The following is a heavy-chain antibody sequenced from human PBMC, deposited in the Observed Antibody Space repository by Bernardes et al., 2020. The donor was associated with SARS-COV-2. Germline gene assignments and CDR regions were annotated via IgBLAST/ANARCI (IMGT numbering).Heavy chain of an antibody. CDR2: ITWNGGST. V-gene: IGHV3-20*01. J-gene: IGHJ6*02. CDR3: ARRYGDLNYYYFGVDV. D-gene: IGHD4-17*01. CDR1: GFTFDDYG. Sequence: GGSLRLSCAASGFTFDDYGMSWVRQAPGKGLEWVAGITWNGGSTGYADSVKGRFTISRDKAKNSLYLQMNSLRAEDTALYHCARRYGDLNYYYFGVDVWGLGTTVSVT.